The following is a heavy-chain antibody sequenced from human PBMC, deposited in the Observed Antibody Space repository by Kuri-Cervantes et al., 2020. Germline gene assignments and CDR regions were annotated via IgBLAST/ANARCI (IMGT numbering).Heavy chain of an antibody. D-gene: IGHD3-10*01. Sequence: SCTVSGGSISSGGYYWSWIRQHPGKGLEWIGYIYYSGSTYYNPSLKSRVTISVDTSKNQFSLKLSSVTAADTAVYYCARGRRGEPRAFDYWGQGTLVTVSS. CDR2: IYYSGST. V-gene: IGHV4-31*02. CDR1: GGSISSGGYY. CDR3: ARGRRGEPRAFDY. J-gene: IGHJ4*02.